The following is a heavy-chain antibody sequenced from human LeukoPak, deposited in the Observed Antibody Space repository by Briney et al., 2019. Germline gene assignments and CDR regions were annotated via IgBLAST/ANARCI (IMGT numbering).Heavy chain of an antibody. CDR3: ARDPCSSCPFDY. Sequence: PSETLSLTCTVSGFSISSYYWSWTRQPPGKGLEWIGYIYYSGSTNYNPSLKSRVTISVDTSKNQFSLKLSSVTAADTAVYYCARDPCSSCPFDYWGQGTLVTVSS. V-gene: IGHV4-59*01. D-gene: IGHD6-13*01. CDR1: GFSISSYY. CDR2: IYYSGST. J-gene: IGHJ4*02.